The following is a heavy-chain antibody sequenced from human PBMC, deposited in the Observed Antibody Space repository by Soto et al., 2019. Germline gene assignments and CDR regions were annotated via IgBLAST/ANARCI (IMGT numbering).Heavy chain of an antibody. CDR2: ITEDGAET. V-gene: IGHV3-7*01. CDR1: GFTFSNYW. CDR3: SRERPSGLVDLDY. J-gene: IGHJ4*02. Sequence: EVQLVESGGGLVQPGGSLRLSCAASGFTFSNYWMSWVRQAPGKGLEWLANITEDGAETNYVDSVKGRFTISRDNAKNSLYLQINSLRAEDTSVFYCSRERPSGLVDLDYWGQGTLVTVSS. D-gene: IGHD3-3*01.